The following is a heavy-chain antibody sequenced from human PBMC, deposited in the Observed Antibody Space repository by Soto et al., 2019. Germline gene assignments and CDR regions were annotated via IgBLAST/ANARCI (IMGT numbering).Heavy chain of an antibody. V-gene: IGHV4-39*01. CDR2: IYYSGTS. J-gene: IGHJ5*02. D-gene: IGHD1-1*01. CDR3: ARLHCHSHNCIPLDP. Sequence: QLQLQESGPELVKPSETLSLTCTVSGGSINDETYYWGWIRQTPGKGMEWIGSIYYSGTSSYNPSLESRVTMSVDTSKKQLSLRLRSVTAADTAVYYCARLHCHSHNCIPLDPWGQGTLVIVSS. CDR1: GGSINDETYY.